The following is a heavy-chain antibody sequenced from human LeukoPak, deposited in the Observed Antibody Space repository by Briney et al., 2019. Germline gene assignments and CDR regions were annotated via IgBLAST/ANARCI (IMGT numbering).Heavy chain of an antibody. CDR1: GFTFSNYY. Sequence: GGSLRLSCAASGFTFSNYYMIWVRQAPGKGLEWVANIKHDESEKQYVVSVRGRFTISRDNAKNVLDLQMNSLSAEDTAVYYCAKDIHYFQSGCWGQGTLVTVS. J-gene: IGHJ4*02. CDR2: IKHDESEK. D-gene: IGHD3-10*01. V-gene: IGHV3-7*01. CDR3: AKDIHYFQSGC.